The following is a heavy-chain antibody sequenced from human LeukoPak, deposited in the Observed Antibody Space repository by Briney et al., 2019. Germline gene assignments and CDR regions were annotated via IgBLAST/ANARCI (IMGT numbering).Heavy chain of an antibody. CDR1: GFTFSDYS. D-gene: IGHD3-16*01. CDR2: ISSSGSYM. CDR3: AKLRGNAFDL. J-gene: IGHJ3*01. Sequence: GGSLRLSCAASGFTFSDYSMNWVRQPPGKGLEWVSSISSSGSYMNYADSVKGRFTISRDNDKNSLYLQMNSLRAEDTAVYYCAKLRGNAFDLWGQGTMVTVSS. V-gene: IGHV3-21*01.